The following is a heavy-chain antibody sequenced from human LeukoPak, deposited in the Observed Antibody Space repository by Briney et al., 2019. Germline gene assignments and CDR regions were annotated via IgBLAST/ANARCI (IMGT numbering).Heavy chain of an antibody. CDR1: GVFISSLSHY. J-gene: IGHJ4*02. CDR2: ISYRGST. V-gene: IGHV4-39*01. Sequence: SETLSLTCTVSGVFISSLSHYWGWIRQPPGKGLEWIGTISYRGSTYYNLSLKSRVTISVDTSRNQFSLKLNSVTAADTAVYYCAGRPAYYFDYWGQGTLVTISS. CDR3: AGRPAYYFDY.